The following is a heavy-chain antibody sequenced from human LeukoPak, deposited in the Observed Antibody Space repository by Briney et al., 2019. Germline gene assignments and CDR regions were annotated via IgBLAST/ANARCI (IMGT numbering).Heavy chain of an antibody. Sequence: SQTLSLTCAVSGGSISSGGYSWSWIRQPPGKGLEWIGYIYHSGSTNYNPSLKSRVTISVGTSKNQFSLKLSSVTAADTAVYYCAMQQLVHPSPLYYYYYYMDVWGKGTTVTVSS. CDR2: IYHSGST. CDR1: GGSISSGGYS. J-gene: IGHJ6*03. CDR3: AMQQLVHPSPLYYYYYYMDV. V-gene: IGHV4-30-2*01. D-gene: IGHD6-13*01.